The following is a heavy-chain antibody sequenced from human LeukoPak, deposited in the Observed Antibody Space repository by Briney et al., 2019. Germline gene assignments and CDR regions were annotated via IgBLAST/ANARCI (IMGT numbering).Heavy chain of an antibody. J-gene: IGHJ2*01. CDR2: ISAYNGNT. Sequence: GASVKVSCKASGYTFTSYGISWVRQAPGQGLEWMGWISAYNGNTNYAQKLQGRVTMTTDTSTSTAYMELRSLRSDDTAVYYCARKQYYYDSSGYYWYFDLWGRGTLVTVSS. V-gene: IGHV1-18*01. CDR1: GYTFTSYG. D-gene: IGHD3-22*01. CDR3: ARKQYYYDSSGYYWYFDL.